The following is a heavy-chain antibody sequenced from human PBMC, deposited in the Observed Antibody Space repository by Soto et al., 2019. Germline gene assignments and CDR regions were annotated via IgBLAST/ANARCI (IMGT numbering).Heavy chain of an antibody. D-gene: IGHD2-15*01. Sequence: QHWWCERHTGASSECAVRGYCMSMIRKAPGKGLEWVANIKQDGSQKYYVDSVKGRFTISRDNAKNSLYLKMNSLRAEDTAVYFCGRDQAEGYYFCALAGWGHGTAVPVSS. J-gene: IGHJ6*02. CDR1: ECAVRGYC. CDR3: GRDQAEGYYFCALAG. CDR2: IKQDGSQK. V-gene: IGHV3-7*03.